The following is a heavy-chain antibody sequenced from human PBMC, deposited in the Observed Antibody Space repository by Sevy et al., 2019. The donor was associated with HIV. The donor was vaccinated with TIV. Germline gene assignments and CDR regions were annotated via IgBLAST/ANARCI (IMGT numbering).Heavy chain of an antibody. D-gene: IGHD3-22*01. J-gene: IGHJ4*02. Sequence: ASVKVSCKVSGYTLTEFSNHWVRQAPEKGLEWLETFDPEDGKTIYAQNFQARVTMTEDTSTDTTYMELSSLRSEDTAVYYCASTRDYYDSSGYYFDYWGQGTLVTVSS. CDR3: ASTRDYYDSSGYYFDY. CDR1: GYTLTEFS. CDR2: FDPEDGKT. V-gene: IGHV1-24*01.